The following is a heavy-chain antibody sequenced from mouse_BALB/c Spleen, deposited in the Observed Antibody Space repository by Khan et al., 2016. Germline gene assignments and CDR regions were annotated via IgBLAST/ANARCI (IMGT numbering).Heavy chain of an antibody. J-gene: IGHJ1*01. CDR3: VGLWDWYFDV. V-gene: IGHV1-61*01. CDR2: IDPSDSET. Sequence: QVQLQQPGTELVRPGASVKLSCKASGYTFTNYWMNWVKQRPGQGLEWIGMIDPSDSETHYNQMFKDKATLTVDKSSSTAYMHLSSLTSEDSAVYYCVGLWDWYFDVWGAGTTVTVSS. D-gene: IGHD3-3*01. CDR1: GYTFTNYW.